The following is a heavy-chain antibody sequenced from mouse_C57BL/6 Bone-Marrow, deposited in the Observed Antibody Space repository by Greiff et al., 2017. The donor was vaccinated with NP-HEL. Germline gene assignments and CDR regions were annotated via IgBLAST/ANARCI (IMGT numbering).Heavy chain of an antibody. CDR3: AREGGLRRRTYAMDY. V-gene: IGHV7-3*01. CDR1: GFTFTDYY. Sequence: EVKLMESGGGLVQPGGSLSLSCAASGFTFTDYYMSWVRQPPGKALEWLGFIRNKANGYTTEYSASVKGRFTISRDNSQSILYLQMNALRAEDTATYYCAREGGLRRRTYAMDYWGQGTSVTVSS. CDR2: IRNKANGYTT. J-gene: IGHJ4*01. D-gene: IGHD2-4*01.